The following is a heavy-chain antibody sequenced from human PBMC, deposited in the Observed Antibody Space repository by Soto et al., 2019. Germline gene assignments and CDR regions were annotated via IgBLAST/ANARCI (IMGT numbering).Heavy chain of an antibody. J-gene: IGHJ5*02. Sequence: SETLSLTCTVSGDSISTDYWSWIRQHPGKGLEWIGYIYYSGSTYYNPSLKSRVTISVDTSKNQFSLKLSSVTAADTAVYYCGRSVDPWGQGTLVTVSS. V-gene: IGHV4-59*06. CDR3: GRSVDP. CDR2: IYYSGST. CDR1: GDSISTDY.